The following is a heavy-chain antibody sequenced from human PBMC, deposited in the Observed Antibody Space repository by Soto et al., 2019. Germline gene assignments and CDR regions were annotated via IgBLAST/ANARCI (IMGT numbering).Heavy chain of an antibody. V-gene: IGHV4-59*01. CDR2: IYYSGST. D-gene: IGHD3-9*01. Sequence: SETLSLTCTVSGGSISSYYWSWIRQPPGKGLEWIGYIYYSGSTNYNPSLKSRVTISVDTSKNQFSLKLSSVTAADTAVYYCAGGSYFDWLTDAFDIWGQGTMVTVSS. CDR1: GGSISSYY. CDR3: AGGSYFDWLTDAFDI. J-gene: IGHJ3*02.